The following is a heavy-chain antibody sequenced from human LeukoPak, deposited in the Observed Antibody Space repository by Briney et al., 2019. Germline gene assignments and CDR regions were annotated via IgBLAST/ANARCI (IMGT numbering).Heavy chain of an antibody. Sequence: SGPVLVKPPKTLTLTCTVSGFSLTNAGLGVSWIRQPPGKALEWLAHIFSNDEKSYRTSLKSRLTISKDTSKSQVVLIMTNMDPVDTATYYCARALLVDYNFDYWGQGTLVTVSS. J-gene: IGHJ4*02. CDR1: GFSLTNAGLG. D-gene: IGHD2-8*02. CDR3: ARALLVDYNFDY. CDR2: IFSNDEK. V-gene: IGHV2-26*01.